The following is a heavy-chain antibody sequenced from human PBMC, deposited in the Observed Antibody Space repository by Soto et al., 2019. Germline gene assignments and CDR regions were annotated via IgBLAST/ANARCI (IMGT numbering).Heavy chain of an antibody. CDR3: ARDPAEGSCYPNWFDP. J-gene: IGHJ5*02. CDR2: INPNSGGT. V-gene: IGHV1-2*02. D-gene: IGHD3-22*01. CDR1: GYTFTGYY. Sequence: QVQLVQSGAEVKKPGASVKVSCKSSGYTFTGYYMHWVRQAPGQGLEWMGWINPNSGGTNYAQKFQGRVTMTRDTSISTADMELSRLRSDDTAVYYCARDPAEGSCYPNWFDPWGQGTLVTVSS.